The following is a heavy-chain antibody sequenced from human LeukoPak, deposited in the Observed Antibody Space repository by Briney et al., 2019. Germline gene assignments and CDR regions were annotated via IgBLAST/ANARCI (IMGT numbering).Heavy chain of an antibody. J-gene: IGHJ4*02. Sequence: SVKVSCKASGGTFSSYAISWVRQAPGQGLEWMGGIIPIFGTANYAQKFQGRVMITADESTSTAYMELSSLRSEDTAVYYCARDGVEMATIYYWGQGTLVTVSS. D-gene: IGHD5-24*01. CDR2: IIPIFGTA. CDR1: GGTFSSYA. V-gene: IGHV1-69*13. CDR3: ARDGVEMATIYY.